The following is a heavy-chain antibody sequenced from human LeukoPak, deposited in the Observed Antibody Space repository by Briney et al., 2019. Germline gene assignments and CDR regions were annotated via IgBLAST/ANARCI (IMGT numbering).Heavy chain of an antibody. V-gene: IGHV3-20*04. CDR3: ARIAMVRGIIYYFDN. CDR2: INWNGGST. Sequence: GGSLRLSCAASGFTFDDYGMSWVRQAPGTGLEYVSAINWNGGSTGYGDPVKGRFTISRDNAKKSLYLQMNSLRVEDTALYYCARIAMVRGIIYYFDNWGQGTLVTVSS. D-gene: IGHD3-10*01. CDR1: GFTFDDYG. J-gene: IGHJ4*02.